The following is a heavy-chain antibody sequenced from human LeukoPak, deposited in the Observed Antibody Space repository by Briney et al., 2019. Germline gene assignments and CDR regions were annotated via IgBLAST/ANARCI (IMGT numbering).Heavy chain of an antibody. D-gene: IGHD2-2*03. J-gene: IGHJ5*02. V-gene: IGHV1-2*02. CDR2: INPNSGDT. CDR1: GYTFTGYY. Sequence: ASVKVSCKASGYTFTGYYMHWVRQAPGQGLEWMGWINPNSGDTNYTQKFQGRVTMTRDTSISTAYMELSRLGSDDTAVYYCAKPRFGYCSSTNCYSWFDPWGQGTLVTVSS. CDR3: AKPRFGYCSSTNCYSWFDP.